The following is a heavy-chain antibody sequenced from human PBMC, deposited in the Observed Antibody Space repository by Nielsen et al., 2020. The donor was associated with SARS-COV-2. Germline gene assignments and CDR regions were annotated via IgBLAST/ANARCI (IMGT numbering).Heavy chain of an antibody. CDR1: GFTFSNFA. D-gene: IGHD3/OR15-3a*01. J-gene: IGHJ4*02. CDR3: AKDRAIFMIYIARGGPDF. V-gene: IGHV3-30-3*02. CDR2: ISSDGNE. Sequence: GESLKISCAASGFTFSNFAMHWVRQAPGKGLEWMTIISSDGNEHYADSVKGRFTISRDFSTSTLYLQMNSLRAEDTAMYYCAKDRAIFMIYIARGGPDFWGQGTLVTVSS.